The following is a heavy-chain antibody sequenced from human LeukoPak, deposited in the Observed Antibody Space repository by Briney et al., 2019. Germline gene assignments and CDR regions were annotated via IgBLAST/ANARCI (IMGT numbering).Heavy chain of an antibody. J-gene: IGHJ4*02. Sequence: GGSLRLSCAASGFTFSSYAMSWVRQAPGKGLEWVSAISGGGGSTYYADSVKGRFTISRDNSKNTLYLQMNSLRAEDTAVYYCAKDLRVVKAPDYFDYWGQGTLVTVSS. CDR2: ISGGGGST. CDR3: AKDLRVVKAPDYFDY. CDR1: GFTFSSYA. D-gene: IGHD3-22*01. V-gene: IGHV3-23*01.